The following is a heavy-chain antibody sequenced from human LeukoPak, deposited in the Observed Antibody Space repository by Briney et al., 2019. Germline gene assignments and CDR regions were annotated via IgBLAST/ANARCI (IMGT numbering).Heavy chain of an antibody. CDR3: ARADGYCSSTSCRHYYYYMDV. Sequence: PSETLSLTCTVSGGSISSSSYYWGWIRQPPGKGLEWIGEINHSGSTNYNPSLKSRVTISVDTSKNQFSLKLSSVTAADTAVYYCARADGYCSSTSCRHYYYYMDVWGKGTTVTVSS. D-gene: IGHD2-2*03. CDR2: INHSGST. V-gene: IGHV4-39*07. J-gene: IGHJ6*03. CDR1: GGSISSSSYY.